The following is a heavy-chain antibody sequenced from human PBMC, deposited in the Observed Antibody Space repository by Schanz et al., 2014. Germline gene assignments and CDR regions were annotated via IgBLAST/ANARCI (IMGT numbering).Heavy chain of an antibody. D-gene: IGHD6-6*01. V-gene: IGHV3-30*03. CDR1: GFTFSNFG. J-gene: IGHJ3*02. Sequence: QVQLVESGGGVVQPGRSLRLSCAASGFTFSNFGLHWVRQAPGKGLNWVAVISSDGTNKYYADSVQGRFTLSKDFSKDTLYLQLTSPRPEDTAVYYCARLATSKSRLGDAVDIWGQGTMVTVSS. CDR2: ISSDGTNK. CDR3: ARLATSKSRLGDAVDI.